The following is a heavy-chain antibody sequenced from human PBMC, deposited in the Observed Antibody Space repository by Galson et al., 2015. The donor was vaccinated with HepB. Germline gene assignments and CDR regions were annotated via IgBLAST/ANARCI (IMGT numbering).Heavy chain of an antibody. J-gene: IGHJ4*02. Sequence: SVKVSCKASGGTFSSYTVSWLRQAPGQGLEWMGKITPMVGRGSYAQKFQGRATITADKSSTITYMELSSLSTEDTAVYYCARDFAAAADYWGQGTLVTVSS. CDR2: ITPMVGRG. V-gene: IGHV1-69*08. D-gene: IGHD6-13*01. CDR3: ARDFAAAADY. CDR1: GGTFSSYT.